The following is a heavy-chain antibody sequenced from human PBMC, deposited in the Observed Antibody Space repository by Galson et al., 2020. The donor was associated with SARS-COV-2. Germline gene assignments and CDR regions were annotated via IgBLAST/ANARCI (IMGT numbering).Heavy chain of an antibody. J-gene: IGHJ6*03. CDR3: ARGATGTKTYYYYYYMDV. Sequence: GGSLRLSCAASGFTFSSYDMHWVRQATGKGLEWVSAIGTAGDTYYPGSVKGRFTISRENAKNSLYLQMNSLRAGDTAVYYCARGATGTKTYYYYYYMDVWGKGTTVTVSS. V-gene: IGHV3-13*01. CDR2: IGTAGDT. CDR1: GFTFSSYD. D-gene: IGHD1-1*01.